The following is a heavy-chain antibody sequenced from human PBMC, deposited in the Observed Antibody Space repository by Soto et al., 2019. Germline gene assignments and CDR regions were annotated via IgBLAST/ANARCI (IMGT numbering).Heavy chain of an antibody. D-gene: IGHD3-10*01. CDR2: ISNDGSNE. J-gene: IGHJ4*02. V-gene: IGHV3-30*18. Sequence: GGSLRPSCAGSGFTFRWFGMNWVRQAPGKGLEWVARISNDGSNEYYVDSVKGRFTISRDNSKNTLYLQMDSLRAEDTAVYYCAKGEVRGIIPSYFDYWGLGTLVTVSS. CDR3: AKGEVRGIIPSYFDY. CDR1: GFTFRWFG.